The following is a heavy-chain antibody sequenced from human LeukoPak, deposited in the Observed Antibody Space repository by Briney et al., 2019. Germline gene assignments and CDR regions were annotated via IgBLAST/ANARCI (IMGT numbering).Heavy chain of an antibody. CDR2: ITTSDGNT. CDR3: AKDGGLWVSAHWGDS. J-gene: IGHJ4*02. Sequence: GGSLRLSCAASGFTFSSYTMSWVRQAPGEGLEWVSTITTSDGNTYYADSVKGRFTVSRDNSKNTLYLQMNSLRAEDTAVYYCAKDGGLWVSAHWGDSWGRGTLVTVSS. CDR1: GFTFSSYT. D-gene: IGHD7-27*01. V-gene: IGHV3-23*01.